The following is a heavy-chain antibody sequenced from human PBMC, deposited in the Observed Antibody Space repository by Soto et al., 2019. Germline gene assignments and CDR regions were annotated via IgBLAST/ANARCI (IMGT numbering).Heavy chain of an antibody. Sequence: SETLSLTCTVSGGSISSSSYYWGWIRQPPGKGLEWIGSIYYSGSTYYNPSLKSRVTISVDTSKNQFSLKLSSVTAADTAVYYCASPPGPNSYFDYWGQGTPVTVSS. V-gene: IGHV4-39*01. CDR2: IYYSGST. J-gene: IGHJ4*02. D-gene: IGHD2-2*01. CDR1: GGSISSSSYY. CDR3: ASPPGPNSYFDY.